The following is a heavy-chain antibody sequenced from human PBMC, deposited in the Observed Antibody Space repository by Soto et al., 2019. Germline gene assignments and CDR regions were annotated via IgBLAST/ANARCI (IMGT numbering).Heavy chain of an antibody. CDR1: GYRFTSYW. J-gene: IGHJ5*02. CDR2: IYPGDSDT. Sequence: PGESLKISCKGSGYRFTSYWIGWVRQMPGKGLEWMGIIYPGDSDTRYSPSFQGQVTISADKSISTAYLQWSSLKASDTAMYYCARGSYYYDSSGYYLNWFDPWGQGTLVTVSS. V-gene: IGHV5-51*01. D-gene: IGHD3-22*01. CDR3: ARGSYYYDSSGYYLNWFDP.